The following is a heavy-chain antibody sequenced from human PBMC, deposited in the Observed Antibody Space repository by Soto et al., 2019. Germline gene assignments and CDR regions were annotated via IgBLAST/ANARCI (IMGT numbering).Heavy chain of an antibody. V-gene: IGHV5-10-1*01. D-gene: IGHD3-10*01. CDR3: ATSRDYYYYYYYGMDV. CDR2: IDPSDSYT. J-gene: IGHJ6*02. CDR1: GYSFTSYW. Sequence: GESLKISCXGSGYSFTSYWISWVRQMPGKGLEWMGRIDPSDSYTNYSPSFQGHVTISADKSISTAYLQWSSLKASDTAMYYCATSRDYYYYYYYGMDVWGQGTTVTVSS.